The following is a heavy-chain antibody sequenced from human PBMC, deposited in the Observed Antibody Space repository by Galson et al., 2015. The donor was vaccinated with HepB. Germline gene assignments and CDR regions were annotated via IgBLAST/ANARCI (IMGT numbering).Heavy chain of an antibody. V-gene: IGHV3-11*01. CDR1: GFTFTDYY. J-gene: IGHJ4*02. CDR2: ISSSGSVT. CDR3: VGQYYYESSGYLEGGF. Sequence: SLRLSCAASGFTFTDYYMIWIRQAPGKGLEWVSYISSSGSVTYYADSVKGRFIMSRDNARKSLDLQMNSLRAEDTAVYYCVGQYYYESSGYLEGGFWGQGTLVTVSS. D-gene: IGHD3-22*01.